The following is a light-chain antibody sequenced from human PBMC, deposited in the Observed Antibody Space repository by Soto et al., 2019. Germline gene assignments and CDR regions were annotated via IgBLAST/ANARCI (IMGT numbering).Light chain of an antibody. CDR1: QSFSSSY. CDR3: QQYGSSPRT. J-gene: IGKJ1*01. Sequence: EIVLTQSPGTLSLSPGERATLSWRASQSFSSSYLAWYQQKPGPAPRLLIYGASSRATGIPDRFSGSGSGTDFTLTISRLEPEDFAVYYCQQYGSSPRTFGQGTKVDIK. V-gene: IGKV3-20*01. CDR2: GAS.